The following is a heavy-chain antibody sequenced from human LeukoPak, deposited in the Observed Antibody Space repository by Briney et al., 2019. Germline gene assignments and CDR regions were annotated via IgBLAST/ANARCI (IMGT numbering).Heavy chain of an antibody. CDR3: ATDQDHGYFRQ. D-gene: IGHD3-22*01. V-gene: IGHV3-7*01. CDR1: GFTFRRYW. CDR2: IKEDGSEK. J-gene: IGHJ1*01. Sequence: PGGSLRLSCVASGFTFRRYWMTWVRQGPGKKPEWVANIKEDGSEKYYDDSVRGRFTISRDNAKNTLYLDMNSLRAEDTAVFYCATDQDHGYFRQWGQGTLVIVSS.